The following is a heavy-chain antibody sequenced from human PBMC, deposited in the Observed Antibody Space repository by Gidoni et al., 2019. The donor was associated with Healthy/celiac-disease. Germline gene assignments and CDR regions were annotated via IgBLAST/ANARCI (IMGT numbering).Heavy chain of an antibody. Sequence: QVQLVESGGGVVQPGRSLRLSCAASGFTFSRYGMPWVRQAPGKGLEWVAVISYDGSNKYYADSVKGRFTISRDNSKNTLYLQMNSLRAEDTAVYYCAKDRGYSYGLYYIYYYGMDVWGQGTTVTVSS. CDR2: ISYDGSNK. D-gene: IGHD5-18*01. V-gene: IGHV3-30*18. J-gene: IGHJ6*02. CDR3: AKDRGYSYGLYYIYYYGMDV. CDR1: GFTFSRYG.